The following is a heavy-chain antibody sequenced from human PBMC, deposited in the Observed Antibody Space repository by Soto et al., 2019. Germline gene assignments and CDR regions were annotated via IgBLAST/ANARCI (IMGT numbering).Heavy chain of an antibody. Sequence: ASETLSLTCTVSGGSISSYYWSWIRPPPGKGMEWVGYIYYSGSTYYNPSLKSRVTISVDTSKNQFSLKLSSVTDVDTAVYYCARGRMTVVITPYYFDCWGQGTLVTVSS. V-gene: IGHV4-59*12. D-gene: IGHD3-22*01. CDR1: GGSISSYY. CDR3: ARGRMTVVITPYYFDC. J-gene: IGHJ4*02. CDR2: IYYSGST.